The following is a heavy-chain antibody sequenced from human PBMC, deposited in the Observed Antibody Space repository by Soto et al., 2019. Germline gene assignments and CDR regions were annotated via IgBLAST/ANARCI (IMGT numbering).Heavy chain of an antibody. V-gene: IGHV1-69*01. Sequence: QVQLVQSGAAVLKPGSSVKDSCTASGGTFSSSAISWVRQAPGQGLEWMGGILPIFGTANYAQKFQGRVTIKADESTSTAYMELSSLRSEETAVYYCARQYGSGSYYYFDPWGQGTLVTVSS. CDR1: GGTFSSSA. D-gene: IGHD3-10*01. CDR3: ARQYGSGSYYYFDP. J-gene: IGHJ5*02. CDR2: ILPIFGTA.